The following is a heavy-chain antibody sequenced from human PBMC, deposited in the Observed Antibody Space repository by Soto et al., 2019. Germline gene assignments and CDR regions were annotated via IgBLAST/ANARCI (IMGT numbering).Heavy chain of an antibody. CDR1: AGTFRNYA. CDR3: ATRFIQDKVGNHDSSVI. J-gene: IGHJ3*02. CDR2: VIPIFGTT. D-gene: IGHD3-16*01. V-gene: IGHV1-69*01. Sequence: QVQLEQSGAEVKKPGSSVKVSCKASAGTFRNYAFSSVRQAPGQGLEWMGEVIPIFGTTPYAQKFQGRVTITADESTDTNQMAVSSLSSEDTAWYYWATRFIQDKVGNHDSSVIWVQATTVTVSS.